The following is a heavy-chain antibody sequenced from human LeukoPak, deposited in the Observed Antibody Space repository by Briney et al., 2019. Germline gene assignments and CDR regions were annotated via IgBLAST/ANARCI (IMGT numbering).Heavy chain of an antibody. D-gene: IGHD6-13*01. V-gene: IGHV3-48*04. Sequence: GGSLRLSCAASGFTFSSYSMNWVRQAPGKGLEWVSYISSSGSTIYYADSVKGRFTISRDNAKNSLYLQMNSLRAEDTAVYYCARVNWDSSSWNYWGQGTLVTVSS. CDR1: GFTFSSYS. CDR3: ARVNWDSSSWNY. CDR2: ISSSGSTI. J-gene: IGHJ4*02.